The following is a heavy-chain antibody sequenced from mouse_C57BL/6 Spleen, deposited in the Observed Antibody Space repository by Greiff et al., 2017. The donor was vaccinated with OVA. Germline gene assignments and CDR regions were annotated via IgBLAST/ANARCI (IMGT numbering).Heavy chain of an antibody. D-gene: IGHD2-1*01. Sequence: VQLQQSGAELARPGASVKLSCKASGYTFTSYGISWVKQRTGQGLEWIGEIYPRSGNTYYNEKFKGKATLTADKSSSTAYMELRSLTSEDSAVYFCARYEGNCLYALDYWGQGTSVTVSS. CDR2: IYPRSGNT. V-gene: IGHV1-81*01. CDR1: GYTFTSYG. J-gene: IGHJ4*01. CDR3: ARYEGNCLYALDY.